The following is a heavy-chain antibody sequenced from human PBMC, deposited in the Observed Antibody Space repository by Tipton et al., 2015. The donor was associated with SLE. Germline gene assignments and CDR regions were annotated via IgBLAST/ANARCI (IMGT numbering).Heavy chain of an antibody. V-gene: IGHV4-59*01. CDR1: GDSITSYY. D-gene: IGHD2-21*02. J-gene: IGHJ4*02. Sequence: TLSLTCTVSGDSITSYYWNWIRQPPGKGLEWIGYIYYNGHTNYSPSLKSRVTLSVDTSKNQFSLTLSSMTAADTAVYYCARLNDATAIASFDYWGQGNLVTVSS. CDR3: ARLNDATAIASFDY. CDR2: IYYNGHT.